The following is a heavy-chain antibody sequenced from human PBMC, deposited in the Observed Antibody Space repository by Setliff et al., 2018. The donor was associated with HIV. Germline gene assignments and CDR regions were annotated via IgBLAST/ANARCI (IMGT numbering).Heavy chain of an antibody. D-gene: IGHD3-3*01. CDR2: ISNSGSTR. J-gene: IGHJ6*02. CDR1: GFTFSDYY. V-gene: IGHV3-11*04. Sequence: GGSLRLSCAASGFTFSDYYMSWIRQAPGKGLEWVSYISNSGSTRYYADSVKGRLSISRDNAKNSLYLQMNSLRAGDTAVYYCARDYLYYNLYNGSPVYGMDVWGQGTTVTVSS. CDR3: ARDYLYYNLYNGSPVYGMDV.